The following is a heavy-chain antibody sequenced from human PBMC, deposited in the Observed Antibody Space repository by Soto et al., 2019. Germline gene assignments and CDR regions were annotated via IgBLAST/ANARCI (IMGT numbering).Heavy chain of an antibody. CDR1: GGSLSSYF. J-gene: IGHJ6*02. CDR2: IYYTGST. Sequence: SETLSLTCTFSGGSLSSYFWSWVRPPPRKGREWIGYIYYTGSTNYNPSLKSRVTISVDTSNKQFSLKMRSVTADDKDVYYCARRFVSTGYLSYGMDVWCHGITVNVS. CDR3: ARRFVSTGYLSYGMDV. V-gene: IGHV4-59*08. D-gene: IGHD5-18*01.